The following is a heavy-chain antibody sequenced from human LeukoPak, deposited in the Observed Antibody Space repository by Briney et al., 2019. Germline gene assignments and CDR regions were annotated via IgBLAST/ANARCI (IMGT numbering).Heavy chain of an antibody. CDR2: INPSGGST. V-gene: IGHV1-46*01. J-gene: IGHJ4*02. Sequence: ASVKVSCKGSGYTFTSYYMHWVRHPPAQGLEWMGIINPSGGSTSYAQKFQGRVTMTRDTSTSTVYMELSSLRSEDTAVYYCARDSSGWHPFDYWGQGTLVTVS. CDR1: GYTFTSYY. CDR3: ARDSSGWHPFDY. D-gene: IGHD6-19*01.